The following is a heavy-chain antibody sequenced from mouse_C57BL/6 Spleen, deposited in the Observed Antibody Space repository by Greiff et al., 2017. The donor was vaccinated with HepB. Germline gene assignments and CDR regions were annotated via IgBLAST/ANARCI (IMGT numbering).Heavy chain of an antibody. CDR3: ARAATMDYYYAMDY. Sequence: QVQLQQPGAELVRPGTSVKLSCKASGYTFTSYWMHWVKQRPGQGLEWIGVIDPSDSYTNYNQKFKGKATLTVDTSSSTAYMQLSSLTSEDSAVYYCARAATMDYYYAMDYWGQGTSVTVSS. CDR2: IDPSDSYT. V-gene: IGHV1-59*01. J-gene: IGHJ4*01. CDR1: GYTFTSYW. D-gene: IGHD2-3*01.